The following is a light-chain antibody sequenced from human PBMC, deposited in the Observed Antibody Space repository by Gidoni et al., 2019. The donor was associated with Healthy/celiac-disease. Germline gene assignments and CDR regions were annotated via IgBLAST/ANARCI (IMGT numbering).Light chain of an antibody. CDR2: AAS. CDR3: QQLNSYPGT. CDR1: QGISSY. V-gene: IGKV1-9*01. Sequence: DIQLTQSQSFLSASVGDRVTITCRASQGISSYLAWYQQKPGKAPKLLIYAASTLQSGVPSRFSGSGSGTEFTLTISSLQPEDFATYYCQQLNSYPGTFGQGTKVEIK. J-gene: IGKJ1*01.